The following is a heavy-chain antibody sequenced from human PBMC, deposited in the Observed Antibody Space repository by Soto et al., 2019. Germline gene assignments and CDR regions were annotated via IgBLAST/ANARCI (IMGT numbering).Heavy chain of an antibody. V-gene: IGHV1-2*02. Sequence: ASVKVSCKASGYTFTGYYMHWVRQAPGQRLEWMGWINPDSGNTNYAQKLQGRVTITRDTSTSTAYMELSSLRSEDTAVYYCARVPPAAIPYYFDYWGQGTLVTVSS. CDR2: INPDSGNT. D-gene: IGHD2-2*01. CDR1: GYTFTGYY. J-gene: IGHJ4*02. CDR3: ARVPPAAIPYYFDY.